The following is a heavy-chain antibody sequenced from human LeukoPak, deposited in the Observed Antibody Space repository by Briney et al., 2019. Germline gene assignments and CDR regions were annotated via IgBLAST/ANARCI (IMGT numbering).Heavy chain of an antibody. CDR3: AKDSLRPRLKAFDP. CDR1: GFTFSSYA. CDR2: ISGSGGST. D-gene: IGHD4-17*01. Sequence: PGGSLRLSCAASGFTFSSYAMSWVRQAPGKGLEWVSAISGSGGSTYYADSVKGRFTISRDNCKNTLYLQMNSLRAEDTAVYYCAKDSLRPRLKAFDPWGQGTLVTVSS. V-gene: IGHV3-23*01. J-gene: IGHJ5*02.